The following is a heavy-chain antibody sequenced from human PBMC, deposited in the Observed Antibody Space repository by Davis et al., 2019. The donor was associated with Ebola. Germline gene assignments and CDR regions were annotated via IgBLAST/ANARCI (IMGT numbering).Heavy chain of an antibody. CDR1: GGPLSVYS. J-gene: IGHJ4*02. D-gene: IGHD3-10*01. V-gene: IGHV4-59*01. CDR3: ARGQTVRALEY. Sequence: SETLSLTCAVSGGPLSVYSWTWIRQAPGKGLEWIGYTYSSGSTSYNPSLKSRVTISVDRGRDQFSLNLSSVTADDTAVYYCARGQTVRALEYWGQGKLVVVSP. CDR2: TYSSGST.